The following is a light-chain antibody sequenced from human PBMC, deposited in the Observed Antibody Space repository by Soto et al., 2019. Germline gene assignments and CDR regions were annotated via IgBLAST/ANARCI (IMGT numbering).Light chain of an antibody. Sequence: EIVLTQTPATLSLSPGERATLSCRASQSISVYLAWYQQKLGQAPRLLIYDASNRATGIPVRFAGSGSGTDFALTISSLEPEDFAVYYCHQRYDWPITFGQGTRLEIK. CDR1: QSISVY. V-gene: IGKV3-11*01. J-gene: IGKJ5*01. CDR3: HQRYDWPIT. CDR2: DAS.